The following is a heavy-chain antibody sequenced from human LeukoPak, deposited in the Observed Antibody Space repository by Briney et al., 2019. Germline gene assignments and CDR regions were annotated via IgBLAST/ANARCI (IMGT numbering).Heavy chain of an antibody. V-gene: IGHV3-74*01. D-gene: IGHD3-22*01. Sequence: GRSLRLSSAPSGFTSSSYWTHWGSQAPGKGLGWVSRITTDGSRTSYADSVKGRFTISRDNAKNTLYLQMNSLRAEDTAVYYCARDTYDSSGYYYGPFDYWGQGTLVTVSS. J-gene: IGHJ4*02. CDR3: ARDTYDSSGYYYGPFDY. CDR1: GFTSSSYW. CDR2: ITTDGSRT.